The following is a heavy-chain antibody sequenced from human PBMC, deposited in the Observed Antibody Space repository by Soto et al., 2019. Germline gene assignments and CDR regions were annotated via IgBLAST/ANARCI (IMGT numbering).Heavy chain of an antibody. V-gene: IGHV1-69*13. D-gene: IGHD1-1*01. Sequence: ASVKVSCKASGDSFTNYAFTWVRQARGQGLEWMGGILPIFGTPTYAPGFLGRVTITADESTSTAFMDLKDLTSEDTAVYFCASTTAGKGHNQFWGQGTMVTVSS. J-gene: IGHJ4*02. CDR3: ASTTAGKGHNQF. CDR1: GDSFTNYA. CDR2: ILPIFGTP.